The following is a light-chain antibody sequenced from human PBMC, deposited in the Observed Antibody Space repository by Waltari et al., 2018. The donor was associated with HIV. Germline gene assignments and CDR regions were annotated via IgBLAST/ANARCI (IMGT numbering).Light chain of an antibody. J-gene: IGLJ3*02. CDR1: ALPKQY. Sequence: SYELTQPPSVSVSPGQTATITCSGDALPKQYAYWYQQKQGQAPVLVIYNDSERPSGSPERVSGSSSGTTVTLTISGVQAEDEADYHCQSVDSSGSIWVFGGGTKLTVL. CDR3: QSVDSSGSIWV. CDR2: NDS. V-gene: IGLV3-25*03.